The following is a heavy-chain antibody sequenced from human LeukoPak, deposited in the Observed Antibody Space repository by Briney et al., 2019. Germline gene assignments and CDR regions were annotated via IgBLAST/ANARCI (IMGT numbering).Heavy chain of an antibody. V-gene: IGHV3-49*03. J-gene: IGHJ4*02. D-gene: IGHD1-1*01. CDR1: GFTFGDYA. Sequence: SGGSLRLSCTASGFTFGDYAMSWFRQAPGKGLEWVGFIRSKAYGSTTEYAASVKGIFTISRDDSKSIAYLQMNSLKTEDTAVYYCTRAHNLERLYGLDYWGQGTLVTVSS. CDR3: TRAHNLERLYGLDY. CDR2: IRSKAYGSTT.